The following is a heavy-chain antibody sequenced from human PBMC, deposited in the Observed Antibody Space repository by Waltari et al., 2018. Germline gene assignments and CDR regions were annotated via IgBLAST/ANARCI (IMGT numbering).Heavy chain of an antibody. CDR3: AISSSGGNYFDY. CDR2: VDNTGSP. J-gene: IGHJ4*02. V-gene: IGHV4-31*03. D-gene: IGHD6-6*01. Sequence: QVHLQESGPGLVKPSQTLSLTCSISDHSLNTGPFYFTWIRQYPGKGLEWIGYVDNTGSPSYNPSLRSRFSISVDTSRRHFSLKLMSVTAADTASYFCAISSSGGNYFDYWGRGTLVTVSS. CDR1: DHSLNTGPFY.